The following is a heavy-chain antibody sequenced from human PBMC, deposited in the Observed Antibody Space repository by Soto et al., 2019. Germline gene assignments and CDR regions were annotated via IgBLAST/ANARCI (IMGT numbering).Heavy chain of an antibody. D-gene: IGHD5-18*01. CDR3: ARKGYSYGYSHYYYYGMDV. CDR1: GGSISSSSYY. V-gene: IGHV4-39*01. CDR2: IYYSGST. J-gene: IGHJ6*02. Sequence: ETLSLTCTVSGGSISSSSYYWGWIRQPPGKGLEWIGSIYYSGSTYYNPSLKSRVTISVDTSKNQFSLKLSSVTAADTAVYYCARKGYSYGYSHYYYYGMDVWGQGTTVTVSS.